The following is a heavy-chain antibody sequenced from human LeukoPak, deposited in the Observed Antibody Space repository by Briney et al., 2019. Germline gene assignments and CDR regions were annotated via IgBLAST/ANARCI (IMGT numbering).Heavy chain of an antibody. J-gene: IGHJ4*02. V-gene: IGHV1-18*01. CDR1: GYTFTSYG. CDR3: ARAMGYYYDSSGYYYFDY. Sequence: AASVKVSCKASGYTFTSYGISWVRQAPGQGLEWMGWISAYNGNTNYAQKLQGRVTMTTDTSTSTAYMELRSLRSDDTAVYYCARAMGYYYDSSGYYYFDYWGQGTLVTASS. CDR2: ISAYNGNT. D-gene: IGHD3-22*01.